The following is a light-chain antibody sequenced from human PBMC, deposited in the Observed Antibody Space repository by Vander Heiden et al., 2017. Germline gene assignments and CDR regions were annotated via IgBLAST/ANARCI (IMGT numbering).Light chain of an antibody. CDR3: QHHHA. Sequence: DIQMTQSPSTLSASVGDRVTMSCRASQSFGGWMAWYQQTPGRAPKLLFYRASTLETGVPSRFSGGVSGTEFTLTLSSLQPDDIATYYCQHHHAFGPGT. V-gene: IGKV1-5*03. CDR2: RAS. CDR1: QSFGGW. J-gene: IGKJ2*01.